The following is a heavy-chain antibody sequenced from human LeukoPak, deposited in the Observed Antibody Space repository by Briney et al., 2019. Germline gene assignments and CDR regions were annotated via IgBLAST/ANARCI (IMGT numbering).Heavy chain of an antibody. V-gene: IGHV5-51*01. CDR2: IYPGDSDT. J-gene: IGHJ4*02. D-gene: IGHD1-26*01. CDR1: GYSFTSYW. CDR3: ARQTVVGARPYYFDY. Sequence: HGESLKISCKGSGYSFTSYWISWVRQLPGKGLEWMGIIYPGDSDTRYSPSFQGQVTISADKSISTAYLQWSSLKASDTAMYYCARQTVVGARPYYFDYWGQGTLVTVSS.